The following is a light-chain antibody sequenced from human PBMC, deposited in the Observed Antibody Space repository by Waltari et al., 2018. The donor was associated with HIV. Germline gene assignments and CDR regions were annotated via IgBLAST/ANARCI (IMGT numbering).Light chain of an antibody. Sequence: QSVLTQPPSASGTPGHSVTISCSGSSPTLGSNLFYWYQQLPGAAPKLLIYRNNQRPSGVPDRFSGSKSGTSASLAISGLRSEDEADYYCAAWDDSLREVFGGGTKLTVL. V-gene: IGLV1-47*01. J-gene: IGLJ3*02. CDR2: RNN. CDR1: SPTLGSNL. CDR3: AAWDDSLREV.